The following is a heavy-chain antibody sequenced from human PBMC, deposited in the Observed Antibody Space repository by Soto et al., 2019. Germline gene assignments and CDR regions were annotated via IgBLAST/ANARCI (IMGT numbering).Heavy chain of an antibody. J-gene: IGHJ3*02. CDR2: IYYSGST. CDR3: AEGGSGSYSNAFDI. V-gene: IGHV4-59*05. D-gene: IGHD3-10*01. Sequence: SETLSLTCTVSGGSSSSYYWSWIRQPPGKGLEWIGSIYYSGSTYYNPSLKSRVTISVDTSKNQFSLKLSSVTAADTAVYYCAEGGSGSYSNAFDIWGQGTMVTVSS. CDR1: GGSSSSYY.